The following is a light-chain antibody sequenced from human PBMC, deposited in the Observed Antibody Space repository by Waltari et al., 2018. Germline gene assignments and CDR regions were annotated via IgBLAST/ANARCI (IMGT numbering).Light chain of an antibody. V-gene: IGLV2-11*01. Sequence: QSALTQPRSVYGSLGQXVTISCTGTSSXXXXXXXXXWYQHTPDKAPRLIIYDVNKRPSGVPVRFSGYKSGYTSSLTVSGLQAEDEADYYCCSYAGTYLHYVFVTGTKVTVL. J-gene: IGLJ1*01. CDR1: SSXXXXXXX. CDR2: DVN. CDR3: CSYAGTYLHYV.